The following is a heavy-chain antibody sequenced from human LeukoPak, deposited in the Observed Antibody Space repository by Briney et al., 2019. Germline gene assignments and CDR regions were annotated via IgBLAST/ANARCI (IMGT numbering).Heavy chain of an antibody. CDR3: ARGLSYYDFWSGYYGSSWFDP. CDR1: GGPISSSSYY. D-gene: IGHD3-3*01. J-gene: IGHJ5*02. V-gene: IGHV4-39*01. CDR2: IYYSGST. Sequence: SETLSLTWIVSGGPISSSSYYWGWIRQPPGKGLEWIGSIYYSGSTYYNPSLKSRVTISVDTSKNQFSLKLSSVTAADTAVYYCARGLSYYDFWSGYYGSSWFDPWGQGTLVTVSS.